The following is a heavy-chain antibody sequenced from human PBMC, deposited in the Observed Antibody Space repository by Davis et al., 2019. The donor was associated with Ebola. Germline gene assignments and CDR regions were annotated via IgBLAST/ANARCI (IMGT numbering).Heavy chain of an antibody. Sequence: ASVQVSCKASGYTFTSYYMHWVRQAPGQGLEWMGWINPNSGGTNYAQQFRGWVTMTRDTSISTSYMELSRLRSDDTAVYYCARGLGYYDSSGYLGAFDIWGQGTMVTVSS. CDR1: GYTFTSYY. D-gene: IGHD3-22*01. CDR2: INPNSGGT. CDR3: ARGLGYYDSSGYLGAFDI. V-gene: IGHV1-2*04. J-gene: IGHJ3*02.